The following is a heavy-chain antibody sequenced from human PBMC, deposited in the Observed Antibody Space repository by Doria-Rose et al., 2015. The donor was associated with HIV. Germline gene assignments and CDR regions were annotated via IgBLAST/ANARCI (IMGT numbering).Heavy chain of an antibody. CDR3: ARIKSSRWYHKYYFDF. CDR2: IFSDDER. Sequence: QVQLVQSGPVLVKPAETLTLTCTVSGVSLSSPGMGVSWIRQPPGKALEWLANIFSDDERSYKTSLNGRLTISRGTSKSQVILTMTDMDPVDTATYYCARIKSSRWYHKYYFDFWGQGTLVIVSA. J-gene: IGHJ4*02. V-gene: IGHV2-26*01. CDR1: GVSLSSPGMG. D-gene: IGHD6-13*01.